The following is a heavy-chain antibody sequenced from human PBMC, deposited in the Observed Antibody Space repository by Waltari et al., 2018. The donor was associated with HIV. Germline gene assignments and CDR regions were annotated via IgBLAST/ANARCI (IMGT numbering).Heavy chain of an antibody. CDR2: IIPYFGFA. CDR1: GGDLRDYG. CDR3: ARGTFYDDEVGAHRYRPFDA. V-gene: IGHV1-69*01. J-gene: IGHJ4*02. D-gene: IGHD3-16*01. Sequence: QARLVQSGPEVKRTGSSVRVSCQSSGGDLRDYGISWLRQAPGQGLQWMGEIIPYFGFANTAETLRARVSIEADESKNTVYLELRSLTVQDSATYFCARGTFYDDEVGAHRYRPFDAWGQGTPVSVSS.